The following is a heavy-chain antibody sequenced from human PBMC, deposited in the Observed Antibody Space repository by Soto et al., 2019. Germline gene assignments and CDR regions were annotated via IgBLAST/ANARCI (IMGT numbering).Heavy chain of an antibody. CDR1: GVSFYISV. Sequence: LRLSSASSGVSFYISVVAGSFQAKGKGPEWVSGISGSASSTNYAGSVKGRFTISRDNSKNMVYLQMNSLRDEDTAVYYCAKDKMYNWNYFFEYRGQGTLVTVSS. CDR3: AKDKMYNWNYFFEY. J-gene: IGHJ4*02. V-gene: IGHV3-23*01. D-gene: IGHD1-7*01. CDR2: ISGSASST.